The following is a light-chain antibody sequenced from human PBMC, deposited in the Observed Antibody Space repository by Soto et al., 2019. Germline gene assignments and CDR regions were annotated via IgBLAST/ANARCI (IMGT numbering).Light chain of an antibody. J-gene: IGKJ4*01. CDR2: KAS. CDR3: QQYNSYSPRVT. V-gene: IGKV1-5*03. CDR1: QSISSW. Sequence: DIQMTQSPSTLSASVGDRVTITCRASQSISSWLAWYQQKPGKAPKLLIYKASSLESGVPSRFGGSGSGTEFTLTISSLQSDDFATYYCQQYNSYSPRVTFGGGTKVEIK.